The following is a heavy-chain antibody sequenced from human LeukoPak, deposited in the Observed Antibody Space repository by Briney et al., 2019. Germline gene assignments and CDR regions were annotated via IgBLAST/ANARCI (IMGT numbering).Heavy chain of an antibody. D-gene: IGHD3-10*01. CDR3: ARDYYGSGSYAAGGY. Sequence: GGSLRLSCAASGFTFSSYWMSWVRQAPGKGLEWVANGMQDRIETLYVDSVKGRFTIYRDNAKNSLYLQMNSLRAEDTAVYYCARDYYGSGSYAAGGYWGQGTLVTVSS. J-gene: IGHJ4*02. V-gene: IGHV3-7*05. CDR2: GMQDRIET. CDR1: GFTFSSYW.